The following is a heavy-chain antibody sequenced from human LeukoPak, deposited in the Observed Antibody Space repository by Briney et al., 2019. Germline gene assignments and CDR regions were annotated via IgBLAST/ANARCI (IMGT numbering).Heavy chain of an antibody. J-gene: IGHJ4*02. CDR1: GDTINSYH. D-gene: IGHD3-22*01. V-gene: IGHV4-4*07. CDR3: DRVGSRRVDSCCCRY. Sequence: SETLSLTCTASGDTINSYHWSWIRQPAGKGLEWIGRIHMSGSTNYNPSLRSRVAISMDNSKNQFSLKLQSVTAADIAVYYCDRVGSRRVDSCCCRYWGRGTLVRISS. CDR2: IHMSGST.